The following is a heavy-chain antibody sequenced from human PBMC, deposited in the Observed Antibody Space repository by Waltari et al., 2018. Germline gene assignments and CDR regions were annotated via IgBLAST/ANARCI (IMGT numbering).Heavy chain of an antibody. CDR2: INPNSGDT. Sequence: QVQVVQAGAEVKKPRASVRVSCQASGYTFTGYVMHWVRQVTGQGLAWMGWINPNSGDTNYAQKVQDRVTMTSDTSIDTAYMELRRLRSDDTAVYYCARERGRSEWYGVDYWGQGTLVTVSS. CDR3: ARERGRSEWYGVDY. CDR1: GYTFTGYV. V-gene: IGHV1-2*02. J-gene: IGHJ4*02. D-gene: IGHD3-10*01.